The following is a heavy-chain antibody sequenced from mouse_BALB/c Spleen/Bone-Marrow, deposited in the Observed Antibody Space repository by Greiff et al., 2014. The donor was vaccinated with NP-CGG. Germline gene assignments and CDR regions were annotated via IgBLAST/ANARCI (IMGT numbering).Heavy chain of an antibody. CDR2: LWADGST. V-gene: IGHV2-9*02. D-gene: IGHD1-2*01. Sequence: QVQLKEPGPGLVAPSQSLSITCTVSGFSLTTYGVHWVRQPPGKGLEWLGVLWADGSTNYNSALMPRLSISKDNSKSQVFLKMNSLQTDDTAMYYCARITTATGAMDYWGQGTSVTVSS. J-gene: IGHJ4*01. CDR3: ARITTATGAMDY. CDR1: GFSLTTYG.